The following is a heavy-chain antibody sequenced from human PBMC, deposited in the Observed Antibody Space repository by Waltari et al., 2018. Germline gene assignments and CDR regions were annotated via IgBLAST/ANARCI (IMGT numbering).Heavy chain of an antibody. V-gene: IGHV1-69*12. CDR1: GGTFSSYA. CDR2: IIPIFGTA. CDR3: ARVFVVVAATNAFDI. Sequence: QVQLVQSGAVVKKPGSSVEVSCKASGGTFSSYAISWVQQAPGQGLEWMGGIIPIFGTANYAQKFQGRVTITADESTSTAYMELSSLRSEDTAVYYCARVFVVVAATNAFDIWGQGTMVTVSS. J-gene: IGHJ3*02. D-gene: IGHD2-15*01.